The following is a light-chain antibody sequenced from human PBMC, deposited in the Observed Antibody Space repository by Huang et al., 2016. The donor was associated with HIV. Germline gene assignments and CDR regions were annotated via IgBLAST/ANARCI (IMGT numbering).Light chain of an antibody. CDR3: QQYGNSPGT. Sequence: EIVLTQSPGTLSLSPGERAILSCRASQSVSSSHLAWYQQKPGQAPRLFIYGASSGATGIPDRFSGSGSGTDFTLTISRLEPEDFAVFYCQQYGNSPGTFGQGTKVEIK. J-gene: IGKJ1*01. CDR2: GAS. CDR1: QSVSSSH. V-gene: IGKV3-20*01.